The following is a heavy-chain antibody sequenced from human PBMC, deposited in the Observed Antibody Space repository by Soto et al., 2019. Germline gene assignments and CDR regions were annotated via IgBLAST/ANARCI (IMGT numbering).Heavy chain of an antibody. CDR3: ATDYYDSSGYFIFGY. D-gene: IGHD3-22*01. Sequence: QVQLVESGGGVVQPGRSLRLSCAASGFTFSSYAMHWVRQAPGKGLEWVAVISYDGSNKYYADSVKGRFTISRDNSKNTLYLQMNSLRAEDTAVYYCATDYYDSSGYFIFGYWGQGTLVTVSS. J-gene: IGHJ4*02. CDR2: ISYDGSNK. CDR1: GFTFSSYA. V-gene: IGHV3-30-3*01.